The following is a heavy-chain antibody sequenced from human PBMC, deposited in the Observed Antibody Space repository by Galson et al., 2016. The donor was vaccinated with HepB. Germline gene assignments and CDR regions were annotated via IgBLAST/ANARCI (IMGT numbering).Heavy chain of an antibody. CDR3: ARDGFPGFGSFFDY. Sequence: SETLSLTCTVSGDSISSRYYWAWIRQSPGKGLEWIATIYYTGSTYYNPSPKSRVTISADTSKNQFSLNLSSVTAADTAVYFCARDGFPGFGSFFDYWGHGALVTVSS. J-gene: IGHJ4*01. CDR2: IYYTGST. CDR1: GDSISSRYY. D-gene: IGHD3-10*01. V-gene: IGHV4-39*02.